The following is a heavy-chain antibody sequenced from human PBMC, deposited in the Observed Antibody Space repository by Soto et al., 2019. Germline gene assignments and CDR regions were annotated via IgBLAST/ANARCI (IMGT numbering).Heavy chain of an antibody. J-gene: IGHJ6*02. V-gene: IGHV1-69*01. CDR1: RDTFNKYA. CDR2: IIPIFSSR. CDR3: ARGETYLGV. D-gene: IGHD3-16*01. Sequence: QVQLVQSGAEVKKPGSSVKVSCTTSRDTFNKYAFNWVRQAPGQGLEWMGWIIPIFSSRNYAEKFQGRVTITADDSTSTAYTELRSLRVEDTAVYYCARGETYLGVWGQGTTVTVSS.